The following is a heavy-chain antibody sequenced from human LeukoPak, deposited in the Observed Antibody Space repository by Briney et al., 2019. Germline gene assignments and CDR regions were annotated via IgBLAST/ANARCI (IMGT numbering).Heavy chain of an antibody. CDR3: ARDAGHYDAFDI. CDR2: VNPSGGST. CDR1: GYTFTSYY. V-gene: IGHV1-46*01. Sequence: ASVEVSCKASGYTFTSYYMHWVRQAPGQGLEWMGIVNPSGGSTSYAQKFQGRVTMTRDTSTSTVYMELSSLRSEDTAVYYCARDAGHYDAFDIWGQGTMVTVSS. J-gene: IGHJ3*02.